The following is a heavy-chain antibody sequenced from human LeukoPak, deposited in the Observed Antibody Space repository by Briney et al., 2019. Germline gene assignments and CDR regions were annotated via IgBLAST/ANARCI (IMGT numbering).Heavy chain of an antibody. V-gene: IGHV3-23*01. J-gene: IGHJ4*02. CDR3: AKDLGSGWYYFDC. D-gene: IGHD6-19*01. CDR1: GFTFSSYA. CDR2: ISNNGGST. Sequence: GGSPRLSCAASGFTFSSYAMNWVRQAPGKGLEWVSSISNNGGSTYYYADSVKGRFTISRDNSKNTLFLQMNSLRAEDTAVYYCAKDLGSGWYYFDCWGQGTLVTVSS.